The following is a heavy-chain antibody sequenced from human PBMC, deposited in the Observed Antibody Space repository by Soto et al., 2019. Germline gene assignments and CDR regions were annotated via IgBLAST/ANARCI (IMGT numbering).Heavy chain of an antibody. D-gene: IGHD3-22*01. CDR1: GFTFSGSA. V-gene: IGHV3-73*01. J-gene: IGHJ4*02. CDR3: TRLSDYYDSSGYSAPRRPVGLY. CDR2: IRSKANSYAT. Sequence: PGGSLRLSCAASGFTFSGSAMHWVRQASGKGLEWVGRIRSKANSYATAYAASVRGRFTISRDDSKNTAYLQMNSLKTEDTAVYYCTRLSDYYDSSGYSAPRRPVGLYWGQGTLVTVSS.